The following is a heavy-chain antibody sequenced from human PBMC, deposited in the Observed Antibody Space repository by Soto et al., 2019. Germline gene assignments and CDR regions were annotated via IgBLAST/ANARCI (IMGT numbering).Heavy chain of an antibody. D-gene: IGHD6-19*01. V-gene: IGHV1-69*06. Sequence: VASVKVSCKASGGTFSSYAISWVRQAPGQGLEWMGGIIPIFGTANYAQKFQGRVTITADKSTSTAYMELSSLRSEDTAVYYCARRAPYSSGWYGVDYWGQGTLVTVSS. J-gene: IGHJ4*02. CDR2: IIPIFGTA. CDR1: GGTFSSYA. CDR3: ARRAPYSSGWYGVDY.